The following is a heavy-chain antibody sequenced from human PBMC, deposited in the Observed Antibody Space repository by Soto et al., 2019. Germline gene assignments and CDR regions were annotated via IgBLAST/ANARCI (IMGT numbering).Heavy chain of an antibody. CDR2: IFYTGST. J-gene: IGHJ5*02. CDR1: GGSISRYF. D-gene: IGHD2-21*01. CDR3: AHFSDLEWFDP. Sequence: PSETLSLTCTVSGGSISRYFWSWIRQSPGKGLEWIGYIFYTGSTTYNPPLKSRVTISIDTSKNQFSLKLSSLTAADTAVYYCAHFSDLEWFDPWGQGTLVTVSS. V-gene: IGHV4-59*01.